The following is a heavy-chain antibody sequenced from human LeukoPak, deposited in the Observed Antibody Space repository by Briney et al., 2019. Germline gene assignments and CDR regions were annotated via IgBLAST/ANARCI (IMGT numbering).Heavy chain of an antibody. Sequence: PSQTLSLTCTVSGGSISSGGYYWSWIRQHPGKGLEWVGYIYYSGSTYYNPSLKSRVTISVDTSKNQFSLKLSSVTAAETAVYYCARVYYDSSSYPFDYWGQGTLVTVSS. CDR3: ARVYYDSSSYPFDY. CDR1: GGSISSGGYY. D-gene: IGHD3-22*01. V-gene: IGHV4-31*03. J-gene: IGHJ4*02. CDR2: IYYSGST.